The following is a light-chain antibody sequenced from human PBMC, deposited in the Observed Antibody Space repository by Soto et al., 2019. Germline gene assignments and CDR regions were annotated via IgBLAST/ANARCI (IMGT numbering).Light chain of an antibody. CDR3: CSYAGSYTLV. Sequence: QSALTQPRSVSWSPGQSVTISCTGTGSDVGGYNYVSWYQQHPGKAPKLMINDVTKRPSGVPDRFSGSESGNTASLTISGLQAEDEADDYCCSYAGSYTLVFGGGTKVTGL. V-gene: IGLV2-11*01. J-gene: IGLJ2*01. CDR2: DVT. CDR1: GSDVGGYNY.